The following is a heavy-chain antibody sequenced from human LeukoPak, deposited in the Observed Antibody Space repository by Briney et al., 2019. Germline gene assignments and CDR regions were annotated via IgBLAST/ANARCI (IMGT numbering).Heavy chain of an antibody. CDR3: ARRAGAYSHPYDY. CDR1: GLTVSSNS. Sequence: GGSLRLSCTVSGLTVSSNSMSWVRQAPGKGLEWVSFIYSDNTHYSDSVKGRFTISRDNSKNTLYLQMNSLRAQDTAVYDCARRAGAYSHPYDYRGQGTLVTVSS. CDR2: IYSDNT. J-gene: IGHJ4*02. D-gene: IGHD4/OR15-4a*01. V-gene: IGHV3-53*01.